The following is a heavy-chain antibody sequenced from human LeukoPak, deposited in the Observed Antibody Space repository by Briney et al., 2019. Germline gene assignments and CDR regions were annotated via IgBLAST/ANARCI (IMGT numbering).Heavy chain of an antibody. V-gene: IGHV3-30*02. D-gene: IGHD3-16*01. Sequence: GGSLRLSCAASGFTFSSYGMHWVRQAPGKGLEWVAFIRYDGSNKYYADSVKGRFTISRDNSKNTLYLQMNSLRAEDTAVYYCAKDSRDRAYFFYYMDVWGEGTTVTVS. CDR3: AKDSRDRAYFFYYMDV. J-gene: IGHJ6*03. CDR2: IRYDGSNK. CDR1: GFTFSSYG.